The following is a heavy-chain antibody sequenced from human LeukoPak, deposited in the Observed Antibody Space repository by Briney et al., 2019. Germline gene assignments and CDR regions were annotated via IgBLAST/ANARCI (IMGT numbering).Heavy chain of an antibody. CDR1: GGSFSGYY. Sequence: SETLSLTCAVYGGSFSGYYWSWIRQPPGKGLEWIGEINHSENTNYNPSLKSRVTISVDTSKNQFSLKISSLTAADTAVYFCARQGRISAFDFWGRGTLVTVSS. V-gene: IGHV4-34*01. CDR2: INHSENT. J-gene: IGHJ4*02. D-gene: IGHD2-15*01. CDR3: ARQGRISAFDF.